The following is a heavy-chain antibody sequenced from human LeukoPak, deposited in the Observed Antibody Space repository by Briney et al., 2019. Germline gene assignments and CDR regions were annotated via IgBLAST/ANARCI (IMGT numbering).Heavy chain of an antibody. CDR1: GYTFTGYY. D-gene: IGHD6-19*01. V-gene: IGHV1-2*06. J-gene: IGHJ4*02. CDR3: ASDQAGWYFFDY. CDR2: INPNSGGT. Sequence: ASVKVSCTASGYTFTGYYMHWVRQAPGQGLEWMGRINPNSGGTNYAQKFQGRVTMTRDTSTSTAYMELSRLRSDDTAVYYCASDQAGWYFFDYWGQGTLVTVSS.